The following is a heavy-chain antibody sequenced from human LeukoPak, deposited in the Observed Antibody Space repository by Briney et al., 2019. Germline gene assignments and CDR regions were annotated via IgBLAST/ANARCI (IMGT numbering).Heavy chain of an antibody. CDR1: GYTFTSYY. D-gene: IGHD6-6*01. CDR2: INPSGGSR. CDR3: AGTFSSSNHYFDY. J-gene: IGHJ4*02. Sequence: ASVTVSCKASGYTFTSYYMHWVRQAPGQGLEWMGIINPSGGSRSYAQKFQGRVTMTRDTSTSTVYMELSSLRSEDTAVYYCAGTFSSSNHYFDYWGQGTLVTVSS. V-gene: IGHV1-46*01.